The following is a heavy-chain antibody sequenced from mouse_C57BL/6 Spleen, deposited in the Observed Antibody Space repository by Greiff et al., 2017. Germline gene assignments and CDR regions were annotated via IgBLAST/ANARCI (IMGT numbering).Heavy chain of an antibody. D-gene: IGHD1-1*01. CDR2: INYDGSST. V-gene: IGHV5-16*01. Sequence: EVMLVESEGGLVQPGSSMKLSCTASGFTFSDYYMAWVRQVPEKGLEWVANINYDGSSTYYLDSLKSRFIISRDNAKNILYLQMSSLKSEDTATYYCARERYYYGSSGYFDVWGTGTTVTVSS. CDR3: ARERYYYGSSGYFDV. CDR1: GFTFSDYY. J-gene: IGHJ1*03.